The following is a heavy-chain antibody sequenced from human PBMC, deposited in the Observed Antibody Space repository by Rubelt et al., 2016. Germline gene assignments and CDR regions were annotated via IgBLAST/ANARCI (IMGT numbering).Heavy chain of an antibody. Sequence: QLQLQESGPGLVKPSETLSLTCTVSGGSISSSSYYWGWIRQPPGKGLEWIGSIYYSGSTYYNPSLKSRVTISVDTSTNQVSLKLSSVTAADTAVYYCASLSSGWYYFDYWGQGTLVTVSS. D-gene: IGHD6-19*01. CDR1: GGSISSSSYY. CDR2: IYYSGST. CDR3: ASLSSGWYYFDY. J-gene: IGHJ4*02. V-gene: IGHV4-39*01.